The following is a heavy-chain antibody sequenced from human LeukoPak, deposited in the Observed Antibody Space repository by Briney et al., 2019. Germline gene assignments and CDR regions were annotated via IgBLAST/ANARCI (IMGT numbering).Heavy chain of an antibody. CDR3: AKSLFTSATGTGRAFHI. V-gene: IGHV3-23*01. J-gene: IGHJ3*02. Sequence: GGSLRLSCAASRFSFSTYPMGWVRQAPGKGLEWVSGISSSGDVTFHADPVKGRFTISRDNSKNTLYLQMTSLRAEDTAEYYCAKSLFTSATGTGRAFHIWGQGTMVTVSS. D-gene: IGHD1-1*01. CDR2: ISSSGDVT. CDR1: RFSFSTYP.